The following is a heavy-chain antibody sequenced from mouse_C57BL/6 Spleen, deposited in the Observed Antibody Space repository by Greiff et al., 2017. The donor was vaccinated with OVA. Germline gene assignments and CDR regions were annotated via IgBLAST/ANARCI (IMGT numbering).Heavy chain of an antibody. D-gene: IGHD1-1*01. V-gene: IGHV2-6-1*01. CDR1: GFSLTSYG. CDR3: ARHPPYYYGSSQDYYAMDY. Sequence: QVQLQQSGPGLVAPSQSLSITCTVSGFSLTSYGVHWVRQPPGKGLEWLVVIWSDGSTTYNSALKSRLSISKDNSKSQVFLKMNSLQTDDTAMYYCARHPPYYYGSSQDYYAMDYWGQGTSVTVSS. CDR2: IWSDGST. J-gene: IGHJ4*01.